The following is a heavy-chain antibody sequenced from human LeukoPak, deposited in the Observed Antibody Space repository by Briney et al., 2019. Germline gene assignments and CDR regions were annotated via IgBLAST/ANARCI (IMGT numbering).Heavy chain of an antibody. V-gene: IGHV4-34*01. CDR1: GGSFSGYY. CDR3: ARAAGSGSYRPRGFDY. J-gene: IGHJ4*02. CDR2: INHSGST. Sequence: SETLSLTCAVYGGSFSGYYWSWIRQPPGKGLEWIGEINHSGSTNYNPSLKSRVTISVDKSKNQFSLKLSSVTAADTAVYYCARAAGSGSYRPRGFDYWGQGTLVTVSS. D-gene: IGHD3-10*01.